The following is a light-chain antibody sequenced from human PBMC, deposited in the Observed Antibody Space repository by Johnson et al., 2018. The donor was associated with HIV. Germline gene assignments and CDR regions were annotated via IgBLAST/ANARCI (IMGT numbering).Light chain of an antibody. CDR2: ENN. Sequence: QSVLTQPPSVSAAPGQKVTISCSGSSSNIGNNYVSWYQQLPGTAPKLLIYENNKRPSGIPDRFSGSKSGTSTTLGITGLQTWDEADYYCGTWDSSLNSYVFGTGTKVSVL. V-gene: IGLV1-51*02. J-gene: IGLJ1*01. CDR3: GTWDSSLNSYV. CDR1: SSNIGNNY.